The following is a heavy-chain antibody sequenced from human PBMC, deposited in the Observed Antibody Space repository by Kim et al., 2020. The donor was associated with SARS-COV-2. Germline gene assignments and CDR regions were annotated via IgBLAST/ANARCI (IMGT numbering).Heavy chain of an antibody. V-gene: IGHV4-34*01. CDR3: ARRTATVVTHPFDY. J-gene: IGHJ4*02. CDR1: GGSFSGYY. Sequence: SETLSLTCAVYGGSFSGYYWSWIRQPPGKGLEWIGEINHSGSTIYNPSLKSRVTISVDTSKNQFSLKLSSVTAADTAVYYCARRTATVVTHPFDYWGQGTLVTVSS. D-gene: IGHD4-17*01. CDR2: INHSGST.